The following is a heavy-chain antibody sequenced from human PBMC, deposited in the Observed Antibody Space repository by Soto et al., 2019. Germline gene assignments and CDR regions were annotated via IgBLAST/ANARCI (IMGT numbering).Heavy chain of an antibody. J-gene: IGHJ5*01. CDR3: TRGHWALDS. CDR1: GGSINSYY. CDR2: IYNNGTT. D-gene: IGHD3-16*01. Sequence: KPSETLSLTCTVSGGSINSYYWSWIRQPPGKGLEWIAYIYNNGTTNSNPSLKSRVTISLDTSKNQFYLKLTSVTAADTAVYYCTRGHWALDSWAQGTLVTVSS. V-gene: IGHV4-59*01.